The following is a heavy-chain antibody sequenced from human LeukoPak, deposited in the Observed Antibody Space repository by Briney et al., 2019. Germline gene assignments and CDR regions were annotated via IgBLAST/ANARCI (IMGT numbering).Heavy chain of an antibody. CDR2: IYYSGTT. D-gene: IGHD3-22*01. J-gene: IGHJ4*02. V-gene: IGHV4-39*01. CDR3: ARLDYYDSKYYFDY. CDR1: GGSISTSLYY. Sequence: SETLSLTCTVSGGSISTSLYYWGWIRQPPGKGLEWIGSIYYSGTTYYNPSLRSRVTISIDTSKNQFSLKLRSVTAADTAVYYCARLDYYDSKYYFDYWGQGTLVTVSS.